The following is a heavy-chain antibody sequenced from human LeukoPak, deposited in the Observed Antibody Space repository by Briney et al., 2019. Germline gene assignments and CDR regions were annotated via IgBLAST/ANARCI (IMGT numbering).Heavy chain of an antibody. CDR3: ARVPHYYDSSGPKMDV. CDR2: MNPNSGNT. CDR1: GYTFTSYD. Sequence: ASVTVSCKASGYTFTSYDINWVRQAPGQGLEWMGWMNPNSGNTGYAQKFQGRVTMTRNTSISTAYMELSSLRSEDTAVYYCARVPHYYDSSGPKMDVWGQGTTVTVSS. J-gene: IGHJ6*02. D-gene: IGHD3-22*01. V-gene: IGHV1-8*01.